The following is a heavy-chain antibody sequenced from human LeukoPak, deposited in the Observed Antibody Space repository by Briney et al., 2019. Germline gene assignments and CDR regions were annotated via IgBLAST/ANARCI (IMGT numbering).Heavy chain of an antibody. J-gene: IGHJ4*02. Sequence: PSETLSPTCTVSGGSISSYYWSWIRQPAGKGLEWIGRIYTSGSTNYNPSLKSRVTMSVDTSKNQFSLKLSSVTAADTAVYYCARDGDYYDSSAPHFDYWGQGTLVTVSS. CDR2: IYTSGST. CDR3: ARDGDYYDSSAPHFDY. CDR1: GGSISSYY. D-gene: IGHD3-22*01. V-gene: IGHV4-4*07.